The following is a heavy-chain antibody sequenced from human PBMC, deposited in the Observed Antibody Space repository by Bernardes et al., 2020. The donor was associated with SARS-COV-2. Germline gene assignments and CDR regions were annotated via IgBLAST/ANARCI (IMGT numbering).Heavy chain of an antibody. CDR2: INSDGSST. J-gene: IGHJ3*02. CDR3: ARGSGGSGSGIVDAFDI. CDR1: GFTFSSYW. D-gene: IGHD3-10*01. Sequence: GGSLSLSCAASGFTFSSYWMHWVRQAPGKGLVWVSRINSDGSSTSYADSVKGRFTISRDNAKNSLYLQMNSLRAGDTAVYYCARGSGGSGSGIVDAFDIWGQGTMVTVSS. V-gene: IGHV3-74*01.